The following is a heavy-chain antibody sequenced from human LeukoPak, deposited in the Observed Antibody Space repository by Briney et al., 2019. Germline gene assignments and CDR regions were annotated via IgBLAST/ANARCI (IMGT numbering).Heavy chain of an antibody. CDR2: INPNSGGT. D-gene: IGHD3-22*01. CDR1: GYTFTGYY. V-gene: IGHV1-2*02. CDR3: ARDYYDSSGYGALNDY. J-gene: IGHJ4*02. Sequence: GASVKVSCKASGYTFTGYYMHWVRQAPGQGLEWMGWINPNSGGTNYAQKFQGRVTMTRDTSISTAYMELSRLRSDDTAVYYCARDYYDSSGYGALNDYWGQGTLVTVSS.